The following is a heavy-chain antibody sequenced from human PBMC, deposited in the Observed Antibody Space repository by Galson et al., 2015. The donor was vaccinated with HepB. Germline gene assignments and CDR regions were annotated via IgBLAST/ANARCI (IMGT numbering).Heavy chain of an antibody. CDR3: ARDLRRSRCEWLCYNGMDV. V-gene: IGHV1-18*01. D-gene: IGHD5-12*01. CDR1: GYTFTSYG. J-gene: IGHJ6*02. Sequence: SVKVSCKASGYTFTSYGISWVRQAPGQGLEWMGCISAKNGNTNYARNLQGRVTMTTDTSTSTVYMEMRSLRSEDTAVYYCARDLRRSRCEWLCYNGMDVWGQGTTVTVSS. CDR2: ISAKNGNT.